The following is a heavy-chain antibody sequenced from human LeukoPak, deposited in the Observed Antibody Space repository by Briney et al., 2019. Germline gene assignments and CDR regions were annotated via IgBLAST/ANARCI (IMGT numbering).Heavy chain of an antibody. Sequence: KPSETLSLTCTVSGGSISSSRYYWGWIRQPPGKGLEWIGNIYYSGSTYYNPSLKSRVTISVDTSKNQFSLKLSSVTAADTAVYYCARGRGHHGGYYYMDVWGKGTTVTVSS. J-gene: IGHJ6*03. V-gene: IGHV4-39*01. D-gene: IGHD1-14*01. CDR1: GGSISSSRYY. CDR2: IYYSGST. CDR3: ARGRGHHGGYYYMDV.